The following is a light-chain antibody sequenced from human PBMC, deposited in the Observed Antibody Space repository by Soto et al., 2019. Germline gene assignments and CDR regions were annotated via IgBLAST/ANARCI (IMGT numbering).Light chain of an antibody. Sequence: EIVLTQSPSTLSLSPGERATLSWRASQSVSSYLAWYQQKTVQAPRLLIYDASNRATGIPARFSGSWYGTDFNLTISSLETEDFAVYYCQQRSNWPLTFGGGTKVDIK. J-gene: IGKJ4*01. CDR1: QSVSSY. V-gene: IGKV3-11*01. CDR2: DAS. CDR3: QQRSNWPLT.